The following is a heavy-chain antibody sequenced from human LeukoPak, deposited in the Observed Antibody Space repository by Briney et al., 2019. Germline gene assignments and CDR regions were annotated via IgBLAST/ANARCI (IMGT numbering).Heavy chain of an antibody. CDR1: GYTFTGYF. CDR2: INPNSGGT. J-gene: IGHJ3*02. D-gene: IGHD2-15*01. CDR3: AREEGIVVVVARSSAFDI. Sequence: ASVKVSCKASGYTFTGYFVHWVRQAPGQGPEWMGWINPNSGGTNYAQKFQGRVTLTRDTSISTAYMELSRLRSDDTAVYYCAREEGIVVVVARSSAFDIWGQGTMVTVSS. V-gene: IGHV1-2*02.